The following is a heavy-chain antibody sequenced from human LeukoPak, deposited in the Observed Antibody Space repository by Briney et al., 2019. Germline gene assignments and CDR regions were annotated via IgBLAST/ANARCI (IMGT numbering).Heavy chain of an antibody. CDR2: ISSSSSYI. D-gene: IGHD6-19*01. CDR3: ARASLEQWLVGDWAFDI. Sequence: PGGSLRLSCAASGFTFSSYSMNWVRQAPGKGLEWVSSISSSSSYIYYADSVKGRFTISRDNAKNSLYLQMNRLRAEDTAVYYCARASLEQWLVGDWAFDIWGQETMVTVSS. J-gene: IGHJ3*02. V-gene: IGHV3-21*01. CDR1: GFTFSSYS.